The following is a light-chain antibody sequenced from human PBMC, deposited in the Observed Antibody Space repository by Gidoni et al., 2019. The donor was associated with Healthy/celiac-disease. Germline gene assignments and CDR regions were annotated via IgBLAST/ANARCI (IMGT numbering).Light chain of an antibody. CDR1: SSNIGSNY. J-gene: IGLJ2*01. V-gene: IGLV1-47*02. CDR2: SNN. Sequence: QSVLTQPPSASGTPGQRVTISCSGSSSNIGSNYVYCYQQLPGTAPKLLIYSNNQRPSGVPDRFSGSKSGTSASLAISGLRSEDEADYYCAAWDDSLSGYVVFGGGTKLTVL. CDR3: AAWDDSLSGYVV.